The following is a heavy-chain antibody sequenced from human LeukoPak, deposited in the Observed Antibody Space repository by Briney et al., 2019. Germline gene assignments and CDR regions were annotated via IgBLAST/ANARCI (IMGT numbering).Heavy chain of an antibody. CDR3: AKDKYSPFDY. CDR2: IKSKTDGGTT. J-gene: IGHJ4*02. Sequence: GGSLRLSCAASGFTFSNSWMSWVRQAPGKGLEWVGRIKSKTDGGTTDYAAPVKGRFTISRDNSINTLYLQMNSLRAEDTAVYYCAKDKYSPFDYWGQGTLVTVSS. V-gene: IGHV3-15*01. D-gene: IGHD5-18*01. CDR1: GFTFSNSW.